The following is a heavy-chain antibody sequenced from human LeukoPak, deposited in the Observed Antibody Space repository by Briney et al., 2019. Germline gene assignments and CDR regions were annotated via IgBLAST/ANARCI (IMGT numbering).Heavy chain of an antibody. CDR1: GFTFDDYA. CDR3: ARAVAGVFDY. Sequence: PGRSLRLSCAASGFTFDDYAMHWVRQAPGKGLEWVSGISWNSGSIGYADSVKGRFTISRDNAKNSLYLQMNSLRAEDTALYYCARAVAGVFDYWGQGALVTVSS. V-gene: IGHV3-9*01. CDR2: ISWNSGSI. D-gene: IGHD6-19*01. J-gene: IGHJ4*02.